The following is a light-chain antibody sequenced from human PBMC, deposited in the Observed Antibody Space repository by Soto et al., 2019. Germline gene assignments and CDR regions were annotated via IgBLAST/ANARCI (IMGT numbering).Light chain of an antibody. V-gene: IGKV4-1*01. CDR1: QSVLYSSNNRNY. J-gene: IGKJ3*01. CDR3: QQYYTTPFT. Sequence: DIVMTQSPDSLAVSLGERATINCKSSQSVLYSSNNRNYLAWYRQKPGQPPKLLVYWASTRESGVPDRFSGSRSGTDFTLTISSLQAEDVAVYYCQQYYTTPFTFGPGTKVDIK. CDR2: WAS.